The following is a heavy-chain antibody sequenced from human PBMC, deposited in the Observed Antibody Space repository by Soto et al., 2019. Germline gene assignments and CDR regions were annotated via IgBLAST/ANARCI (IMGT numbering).Heavy chain of an antibody. D-gene: IGHD3-10*01. CDR3: ARDYYGSGSYLRYYYYGMDV. CDR2: INHSGST. J-gene: IGHJ6*02. V-gene: IGHV4-34*01. Sequence: PSETLSLTCAVYGGSFSGYYWSWIRQPPGKGLEWIGEINHSGSTNYNPSLKSRVTISVDTSKNQFSLKLSSVTAADTAVYYCARDYYGSGSYLRYYYYGMDVWGQGTTVTVSS. CDR1: GGSFSGYY.